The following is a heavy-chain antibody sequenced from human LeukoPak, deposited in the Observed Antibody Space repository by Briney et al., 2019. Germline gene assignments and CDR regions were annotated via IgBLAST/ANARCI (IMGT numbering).Heavy chain of an antibody. CDR1: GFTFSNYA. D-gene: IGHD4/OR15-4a*01. J-gene: IGHJ4*02. CDR2: IGGGGDT. V-gene: IGHV3-23*01. CDR3: AKDFKCKL. Sequence: GESLRLSCAASGFTFSNYAMTWVRQAPGKGLEWVSVIGGGGDTKYADSVKGRFTISRDNSKNTLYLQMNSLRVEDTAVYYCAKDFKCKLWGQGTLVTVSS.